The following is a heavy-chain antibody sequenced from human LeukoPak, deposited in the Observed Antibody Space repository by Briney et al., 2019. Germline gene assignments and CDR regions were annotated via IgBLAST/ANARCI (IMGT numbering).Heavy chain of an antibody. CDR3: ARHYYDSGGYYYVLVN. V-gene: IGHV5-51*01. CDR1: GYSFTNYW. D-gene: IGHD3-22*01. CDR2: IYPGDSDT. Sequence: GESLKISCKGSGYSFTNYWIDWVRQMPGKGLEWMGIIYPGDSDTRYSPSFQGQVTISADKSISTAYLQWSSLKASDTAMYYCARHYYDSGGYYYVLVNWGQGTLVTVSS. J-gene: IGHJ4*02.